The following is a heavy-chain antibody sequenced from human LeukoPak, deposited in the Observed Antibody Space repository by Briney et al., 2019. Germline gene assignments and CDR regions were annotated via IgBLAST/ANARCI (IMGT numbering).Heavy chain of an antibody. J-gene: IGHJ4*02. CDR2: ISGSGGST. CDR3: AKSISMYYYDSSGYSVGFDY. CDR1: GFTFSSYA. Sequence: GGSLRLSCAASGFTFSSYAMSWVRQAPGKGLEWVSAISGSGGSTYYADSVKGRFTISRDNSKNTLYLQMNSLRAEDTAVYYCAKSISMYYYDSSGYSVGFDYWGQGTLVTVSS. D-gene: IGHD3-22*01. V-gene: IGHV3-23*01.